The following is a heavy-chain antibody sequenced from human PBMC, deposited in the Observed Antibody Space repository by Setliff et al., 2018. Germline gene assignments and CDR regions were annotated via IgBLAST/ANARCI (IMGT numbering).Heavy chain of an antibody. V-gene: IGHV3-48*01. J-gene: IGHJ6*03. Sequence: GGSLRLSCAGSGFTFSSYSMNWVRQAPGKGLEWVSYISSSSTTIYYADSVKGRFTISRDDSKKTLYLQMNSLRAEDTAVYCMSTPSGTYSTCYYYYNMDVWGKGTQVTVSS. CDR3: STPSGTYSTCYYYYNMDV. D-gene: IGHD3-10*01. CDR2: ISSSSTTI. CDR1: GFTFSSYS.